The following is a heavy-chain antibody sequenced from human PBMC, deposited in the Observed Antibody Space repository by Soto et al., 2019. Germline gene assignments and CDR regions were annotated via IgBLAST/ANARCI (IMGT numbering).Heavy chain of an antibody. CDR2: IYYSGST. Sequence: SETLSLTCTVSGGSISSGDYYWSWIRQPPGKGLEWIGYIYYSGSTYYNPSLKSRVTISVDTSKNQFSLKLSSVTAADTAVYYCARDLGSSDKRDAFDIWGQGTMVT. J-gene: IGHJ3*02. CDR1: GGSISSGDYY. V-gene: IGHV4-30-4*01. D-gene: IGHD2-2*01. CDR3: ARDLGSSDKRDAFDI.